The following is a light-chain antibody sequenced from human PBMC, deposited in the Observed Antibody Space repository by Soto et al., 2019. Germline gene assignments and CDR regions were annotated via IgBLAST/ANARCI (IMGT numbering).Light chain of an antibody. CDR1: QSVSNNY. CDR2: DAS. J-gene: IGKJ4*01. CDR3: QQRSKWVT. Sequence: EVVLPQSPGTLSLSPGERATLSCRASQSVSNNYLAWYQQKPGQAPRLLIYDASNRATGIPARFSGSGSGTDFTLTISSLEPEDFAVYYCQQRSKWVTFGRGSKVDI. V-gene: IGKV3-11*01.